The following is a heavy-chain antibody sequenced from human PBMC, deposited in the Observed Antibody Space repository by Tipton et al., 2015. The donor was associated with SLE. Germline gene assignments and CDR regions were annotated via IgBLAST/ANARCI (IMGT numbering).Heavy chain of an antibody. V-gene: IGHV4-61*02. D-gene: IGHD3-3*01. CDR2: IYTNGST. CDR1: GGSISSGSYY. CDR3: AREPRSGYHDY. Sequence: LRLSCTVSGGSISSGSYYWSWIRQPAGKGLEWIGRIYTNGSTNYNPSLKSRVTISVDTSKNQFSLKLSSVTAADTAVYYCAREPRSGYHDYWGQGTLVIVSS. J-gene: IGHJ4*02.